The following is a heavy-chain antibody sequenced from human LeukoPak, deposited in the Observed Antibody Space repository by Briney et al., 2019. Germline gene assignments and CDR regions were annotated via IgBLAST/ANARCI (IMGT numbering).Heavy chain of an antibody. J-gene: IGHJ6*03. CDR2: IGGSGGST. CDR3: AKSSEDKFDFWSGSYTTYYYYYMGV. V-gene: IGHV3-23*01. CDR1: GFTLSSYA. D-gene: IGHD3-3*01. Sequence: GGSLRLSCTASGFTLSSYAMSWVRQAPGKGLEWVSTIGGSGGSTYYADSVKGRFASSTDNSKNRLYLQMNSLRAEDTALYYCAKSSEDKFDFWSGSYTTYYYYYMGVWGKGATVTVSS.